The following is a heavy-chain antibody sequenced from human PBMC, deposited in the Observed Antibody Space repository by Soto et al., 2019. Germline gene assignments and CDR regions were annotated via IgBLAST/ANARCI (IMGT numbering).Heavy chain of an antibody. V-gene: IGHV2-70*11. J-gene: IGHJ5*02. CDR2: IDWDDDK. Sequence: SGPTLVNPTQTLTMPCTFSGFSLSPSGMCVSWIRQPPGKALEWLARIDWDDDKYYSTSLKTRLTISKDTSKNQVVLTMTNMDPVDTATYYCARSSSLNWFDPWGQGTLVTVSS. CDR3: ARSSSLNWFDP. CDR1: GFSLSPSGMC.